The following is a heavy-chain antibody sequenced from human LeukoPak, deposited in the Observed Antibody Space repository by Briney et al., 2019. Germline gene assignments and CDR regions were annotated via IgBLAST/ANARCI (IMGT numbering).Heavy chain of an antibody. CDR3: AKTTAGYSSGRYPGWPVDY. Sequence: GGSLRLSCAASGFTFGSYAMYWVREAPGKGLEWVSGISGSSGSTFYADSVKGRFTISRDNSENTVYLQMNSLRADDTAVYYCAKTTAGYSSGRYPGWPVDYWGQGTLVTVSS. CDR1: GFTFGSYA. D-gene: IGHD6-19*01. J-gene: IGHJ4*02. CDR2: ISGSSGST. V-gene: IGHV3-23*01.